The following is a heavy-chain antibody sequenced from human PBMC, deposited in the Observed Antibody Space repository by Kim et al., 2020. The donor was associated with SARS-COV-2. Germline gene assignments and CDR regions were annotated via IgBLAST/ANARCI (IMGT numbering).Heavy chain of an antibody. D-gene: IGHD2-8*01. CDR1: GLTFTTNG. Sequence: GGSLRLSCVVSGLTFTTNGMNWVRQAPGKGLDWVAAITDGSGSTTYYADPVKGRFTISRDNSKKTLYLQMNSLRADDTAVYYCARWSPPRYFDYWGQGILVTV. CDR3: ARWSPPRYFDY. J-gene: IGHJ4*02. CDR2: ITDGSGST. V-gene: IGHV3-23*01.